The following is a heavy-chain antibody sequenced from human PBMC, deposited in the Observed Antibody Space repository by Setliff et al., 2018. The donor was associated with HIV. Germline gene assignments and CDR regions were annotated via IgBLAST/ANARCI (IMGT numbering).Heavy chain of an antibody. V-gene: IGHV1-24*01. CDR3: ATHRWYSGSYLRDY. CDR1: GHTLTELS. J-gene: IGHJ4*02. CDR2: FDPEKSEK. D-gene: IGHD1-26*01. Sequence: ASVKVSCKVSGHTLTELSMHWVRQAPGKGLEWMGGFDPEKSEKIYAQKLQGRVTMTEDTSTDTAYMELRSLRSEDPAVYYCATHRWYSGSYLRDYWGQGTLVTVSS.